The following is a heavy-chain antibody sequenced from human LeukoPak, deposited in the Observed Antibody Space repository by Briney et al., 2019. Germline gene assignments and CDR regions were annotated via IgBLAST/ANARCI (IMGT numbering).Heavy chain of an antibody. D-gene: IGHD3-22*01. CDR1: GGSISSGDYY. CDR2: IYYSGST. CDR3: ARSDSSGYYLYYFDY. V-gene: IGHV4-30-4*01. J-gene: IGHJ4*02. Sequence: SQTLSLTCTVSGGSISSGDYYWSWIRQPPGKGLEWIGYIYYSGSTYYNPSLKSRVTISVDTSKNQFSLKLSPVTAADTAVYYCARSDSSGYYLYYFDYWGQGTLVTVSS.